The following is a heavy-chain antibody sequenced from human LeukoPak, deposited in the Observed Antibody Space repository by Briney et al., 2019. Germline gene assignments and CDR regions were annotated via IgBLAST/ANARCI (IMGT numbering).Heavy chain of an antibody. CDR3: ARERSTITMVRGVMYAFDI. CDR1: GFTFSSYS. V-gene: IGHV3-21*01. J-gene: IGHJ3*02. D-gene: IGHD3-10*01. Sequence: GGSLRLSCAASGFTFSSYSMNWVRQAPGKGLEWVSSISSSSSYIYYADSVKGRFTISRDNAKNSLYLQMNSLRAEDTAVYYCARERSTITMVRGVMYAFDIWAKGQWSPSLQ. CDR2: ISSSSSYI.